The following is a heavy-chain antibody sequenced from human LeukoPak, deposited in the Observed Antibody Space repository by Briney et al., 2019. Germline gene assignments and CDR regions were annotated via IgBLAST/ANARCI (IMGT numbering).Heavy chain of an antibody. CDR3: ARDSAHIVVVPVVIPPGLDNWFDP. V-gene: IGHV3-11*05. J-gene: IGHJ5*02. Sequence: KPGGSLRLSCAASGFTFSDYYMSWIRQAPGKGLEWVSYISGSSSNTKYADSVKGRFTISRDNAKNSPYLQMNSLRAEDTAVYYCARDSAHIVVVPVVIPPGLDNWFDPWGQGTLVTVSS. D-gene: IGHD2-2*01. CDR2: ISGSSSNT. CDR1: GFTFSDYY.